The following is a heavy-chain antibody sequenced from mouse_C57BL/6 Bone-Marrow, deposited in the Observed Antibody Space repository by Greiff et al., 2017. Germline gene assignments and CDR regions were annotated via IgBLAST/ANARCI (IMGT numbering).Heavy chain of an antibody. CDR3: ARSSGGNYGFYAMDY. Sequence: EVQLQQSGPELVKPGASVKISCKASGYTFTDYYMNWVKQSHGKSLEWIGDINPNNGGTSYNQKFKGKATLTADKSSSTAYMELRSLTSEDSAVYYCARSSGGNYGFYAMDYWGQGTSVTVSS. J-gene: IGHJ4*01. D-gene: IGHD2-1*01. CDR1: GYTFTDYY. V-gene: IGHV1-26*01. CDR2: INPNNGGT.